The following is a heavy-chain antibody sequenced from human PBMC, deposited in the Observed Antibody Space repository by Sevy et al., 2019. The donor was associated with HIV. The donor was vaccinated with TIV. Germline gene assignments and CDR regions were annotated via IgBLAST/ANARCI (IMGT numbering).Heavy chain of an antibody. V-gene: IGHV3-7*03. CDR1: GFTFNSYW. D-gene: IGHD2-2*01. J-gene: IGHJ6*02. CDR3: ARDCSSANCLWGMDV. CDR2: IKKDGSEK. Sequence: GGSLRLSCAASGFTFNSYWMSWVRQAPGKGLEWVANIKKDGSEKYYVDSVKGRFTISRDNAKNSLYLQMDSLRAEDTAVEYCARDCSSANCLWGMDVWGQGTTVTVSS.